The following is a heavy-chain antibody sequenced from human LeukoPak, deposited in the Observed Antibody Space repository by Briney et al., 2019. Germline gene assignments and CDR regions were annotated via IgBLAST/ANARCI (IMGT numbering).Heavy chain of an antibody. V-gene: IGHV3-7*04. CDR1: GFTFSSYW. Sequence: GALRLSCAASGFTFSSYWMSWVRQAPGKGLEWVANIKQDGSEKYYVDSVKGRFTISRDNAKNSLYLQMNSLRAEDTAVYYCAKDPTAYSSGWYVVYWGQGTLVTVSS. CDR2: IKQDGSEK. J-gene: IGHJ4*02. D-gene: IGHD6-19*01. CDR3: AKDPTAYSSGWYVVY.